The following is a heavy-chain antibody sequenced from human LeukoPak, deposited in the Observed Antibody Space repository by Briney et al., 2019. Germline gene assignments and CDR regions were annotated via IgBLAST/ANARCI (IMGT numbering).Heavy chain of an antibody. J-gene: IGHJ4*02. CDR2: INHSGST. CDR3: ARGRGDY. V-gene: IGHV4-34*01. Sequence: SETPSLTCAVYGGSFSGYYWSWIRQPPGKGLEWIGEINHSGSTNYNPSLKSRVTLSVDTSKNQFSLKLSSVTAADTAVYYCARGRGDYWGQGTLVTVSS. CDR1: GGSFSGYY.